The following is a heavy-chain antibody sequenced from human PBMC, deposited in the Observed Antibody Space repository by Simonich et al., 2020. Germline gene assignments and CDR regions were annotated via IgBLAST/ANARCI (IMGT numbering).Heavy chain of an antibody. J-gene: IGHJ3*02. Sequence: QVQLVESGGGVVQPGRSLRLSCAASGFTFSSYAMHWVRQAPGKGVEWVAVITNDRSNKYYADSVKGGFTISRDNSKNTLYLQMNSLRAEDTAVYYCAREDLTGDAFDIWGQGTMVTVSS. CDR1: GFTFSSYA. V-gene: IGHV3-30*07. D-gene: IGHD7-27*01. CDR3: AREDLTGDAFDI. CDR2: ITNDRSNK.